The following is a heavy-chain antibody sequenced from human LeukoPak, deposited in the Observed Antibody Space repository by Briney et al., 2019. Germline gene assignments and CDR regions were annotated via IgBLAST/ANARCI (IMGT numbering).Heavy chain of an antibody. CDR3: ARGRGILTGYYLGY. J-gene: IGHJ4*02. CDR1: GYTFTSYD. V-gene: IGHV1-8*03. Sequence: ASVKVSCKASGYTFTSYDINWVRQATGQGLEWMGWMNPNSGNTGYAQKLQGRVTITRNTSISTAYMELSSLRSEDTAVYYCARGRGILTGYYLGYWGQGTLVTVSS. D-gene: IGHD3-9*01. CDR2: MNPNSGNT.